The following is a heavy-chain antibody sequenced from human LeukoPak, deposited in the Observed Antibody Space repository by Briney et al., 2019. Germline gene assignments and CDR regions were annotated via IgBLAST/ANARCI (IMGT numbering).Heavy chain of an antibody. CDR2: MNPNSGNT. D-gene: IGHD3-22*01. J-gene: IGHJ5*02. Sequence: ASVKVSCKASGYTFTSYDINGVRQATGQGLEWMGWMNPNSGNTGYAQKFQGRVPMTRNTSISTAYMELSSLRSEDTAVYYCARVPRGGYYDRDWFDPWLQGTQLTVPS. V-gene: IGHV1-8*01. CDR1: GYTFTSYD. CDR3: ARVPRGGYYDRDWFDP.